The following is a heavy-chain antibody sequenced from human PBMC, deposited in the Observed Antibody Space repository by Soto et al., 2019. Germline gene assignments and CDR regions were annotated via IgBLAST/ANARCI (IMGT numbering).Heavy chain of an antibody. CDR3: TNYMRRDSLLSLTA. V-gene: IGHV3-9*01. Sequence: EAHLVESGGGLVQPGRSLRLSCAASGFTFDDYAMHWVRQAPGKGLEWVSGISWNSRSIGYADSVRGRFTISRDNDKRSLYLQMDGLRVEDTALYYCTNYMRRDSLLSLTAWGQGTLVTVSS. J-gene: IGHJ5*02. CDR1: GFTFDDYA. D-gene: IGHD2-21*02. CDR2: ISWNSRSI.